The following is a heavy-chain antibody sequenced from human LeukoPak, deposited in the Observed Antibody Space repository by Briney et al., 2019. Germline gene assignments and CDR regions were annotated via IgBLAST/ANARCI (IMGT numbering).Heavy chain of an antibody. CDR1: GGSISSYY. Sequence: SETLSLTCTVSGGSISSYYWSWIRQPPGKGLEWSGHIYYSGSTNYNPSLKSRVTISVDTSKDQFSLRLSSVTAADTAVYYCARRPDYGDYWYFDLWGRGTLVTVSS. CDR2: IYYSGST. D-gene: IGHD4-17*01. V-gene: IGHV4-59*08. J-gene: IGHJ2*01. CDR3: ARRPDYGDYWYFDL.